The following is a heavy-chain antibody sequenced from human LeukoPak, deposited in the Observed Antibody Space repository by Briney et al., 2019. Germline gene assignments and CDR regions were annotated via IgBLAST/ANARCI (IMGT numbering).Heavy chain of an antibody. CDR3: ARDFGGQQPRASPFDP. Sequence: ASVKVSCKASGYTFTSYAMHWVRQAPGQRLEWMGWINAGNGNTKYSQKFQGRVTITRDTSASTAYMELSSLRSEDTAVYYCARDFGGQQPRASPFDPWGQGTLVTVSS. CDR1: GYTFTSYA. D-gene: IGHD3-16*01. J-gene: IGHJ5*02. CDR2: INAGNGNT. V-gene: IGHV1-3*01.